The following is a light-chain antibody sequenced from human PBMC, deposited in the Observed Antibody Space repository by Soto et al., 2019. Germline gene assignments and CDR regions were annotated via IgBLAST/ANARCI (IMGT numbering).Light chain of an antibody. CDR3: QTWGTGIV. V-gene: IGLV4-69*01. J-gene: IGLJ2*01. Sequence: VLTQSPSASASLGASVKLTCTLSSGHTTYAIAWYQQQPKKGPRYLIKLNSDGSHTKGDGIPDRFSGSSSGAERYLSISSLQSEDEADYYCQTWGTGIVFGGGTQLTVL. CDR2: LNSDGSH. CDR1: SGHTTYA.